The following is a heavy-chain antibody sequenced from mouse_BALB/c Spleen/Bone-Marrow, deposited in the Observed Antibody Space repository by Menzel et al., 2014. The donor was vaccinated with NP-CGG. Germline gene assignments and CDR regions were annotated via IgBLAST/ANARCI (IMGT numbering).Heavy chain of an antibody. CDR2: ISSGGGST. V-gene: IGHV5-12-1*01. Sequence: DVKLVESGGGLVKPGGSLKLSCAASGFAFSSYDMSWVRQTPEKRLEWVAYISSGGGSTYYPDTVKGRFTISRDNAKNTLYLQMSSLKSEGTAMYYCAREVLRDYFDYWGQGTTLTVSS. D-gene: IGHD1-1*01. CDR3: AREVLRDYFDY. CDR1: GFAFSSYD. J-gene: IGHJ2*01.